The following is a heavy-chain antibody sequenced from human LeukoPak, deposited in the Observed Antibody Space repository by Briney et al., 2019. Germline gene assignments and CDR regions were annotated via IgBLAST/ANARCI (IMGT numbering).Heavy chain of an antibody. D-gene: IGHD3-22*01. CDR1: GYTFTGYY. V-gene: IGHV1-2*02. CDR3: ASGTAIVVVNLDY. J-gene: IGHJ4*02. Sequence: ASVKVSCKASGYTFTGYYMHWVRQAPGQGLEWMGWINPNSGGTNYAQKFQGRVTLTRDTSISTAYMELSRLRSDDTAVYYCASGTAIVVVNLDYWGQGTLVTVSS. CDR2: INPNSGGT.